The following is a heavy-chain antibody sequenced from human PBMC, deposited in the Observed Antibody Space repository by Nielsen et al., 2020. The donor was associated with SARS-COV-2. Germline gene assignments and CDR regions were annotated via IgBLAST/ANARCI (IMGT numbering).Heavy chain of an antibody. CDR3: ARGLDGVVRGWFDP. J-gene: IGHJ5*02. V-gene: IGHV4-61*02. CDR2: IYTSGST. CDR1: GGSISSGSYY. D-gene: IGHD3-10*01. Sequence: SETLSLTCTVSGGSISSGSYYWSWIRQPAGKGLEWIGRIYTSGSTNYNPSLKSRVTISVDTSKNQFSLKLSSVTAADTAVYYCARGLDGVVRGWFDPWGQGTLVTVSS.